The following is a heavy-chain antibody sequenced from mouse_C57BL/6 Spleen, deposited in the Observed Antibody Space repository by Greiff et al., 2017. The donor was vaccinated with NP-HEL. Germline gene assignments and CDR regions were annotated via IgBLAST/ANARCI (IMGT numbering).Heavy chain of an antibody. CDR3: ARGFHYCSSSYAVDY. CDR2: IDPSDSYT. CDR1: GYTFTSYW. V-gene: IGHV1-59*01. Sequence: VQLQQSGAELVRPGTSVKLSCKASGYTFTSYWMHWVKQRPGQGLEWIGVIDPSDSYTNYNQKFKGKATLTVDTSSSTAYMQLSSLTSEDSAVYYCARGFHYCSSSYAVDYWGQGTSVTVSS. J-gene: IGHJ4*01. D-gene: IGHD1-1*01.